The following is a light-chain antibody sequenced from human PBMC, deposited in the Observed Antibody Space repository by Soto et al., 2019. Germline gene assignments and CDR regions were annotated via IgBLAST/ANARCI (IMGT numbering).Light chain of an antibody. J-gene: IGKJ3*01. CDR2: DAS. CDR3: QQYNTYLFT. CDR1: QSISSW. Sequence: DIQMTQSPSTLSASVGDRGTITCRASQSISSWLAWYQQKPGKAPKLLIYDASSLESGVPARFSGSGSGTEFTLTISSLQPDDFATYSCQQYNTYLFTFGPGTKVDIK. V-gene: IGKV1-5*01.